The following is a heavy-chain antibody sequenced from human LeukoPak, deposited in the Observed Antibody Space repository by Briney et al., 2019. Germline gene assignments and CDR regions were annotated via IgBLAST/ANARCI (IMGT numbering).Heavy chain of an antibody. Sequence: GGTLRLSCAASGFTFSSYGMSWVRQAPGKGLEWVSVISGSGGSTYYAASVKGRFTISRDNSKNTLYLQMNSLRAEDTAVYYCAGDPMALDWFDPWGQGTLVTVSS. CDR3: AGDPMALDWFDP. D-gene: IGHD3-10*01. V-gene: IGHV3-23*01. J-gene: IGHJ5*02. CDR1: GFTFSSYG. CDR2: ISGSGGST.